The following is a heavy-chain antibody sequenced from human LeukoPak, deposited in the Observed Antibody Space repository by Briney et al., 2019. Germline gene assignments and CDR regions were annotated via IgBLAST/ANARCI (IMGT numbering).Heavy chain of an antibody. CDR3: ARVGGVPLGAFDI. V-gene: IGHV4-59*01. CDR1: GGSITNYW. CDR2: IYYSGSTT. J-gene: IGHJ3*02. Sequence: SETLSLTCSVSGGSITNYWWSWIRQPPGRGLEWIGYIYYSGSTTNYNPSLRGRATISVDASKNQFSLRLRSVTAVDTAVYYCARVGGVPLGAFDIWGQGTMVTVSS. D-gene: IGHD3-16*01.